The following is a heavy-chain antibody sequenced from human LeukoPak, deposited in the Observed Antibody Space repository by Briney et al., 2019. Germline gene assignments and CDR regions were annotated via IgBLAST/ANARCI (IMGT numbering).Heavy chain of an antibody. CDR3: ARDGRTYGDAFDI. D-gene: IGHD4-17*01. V-gene: IGHV4-39*02. Sequence: SETLSLTCTVSGVSISSNIYYWGWIRQPPGKGLEWIGSINYSGSTYYNPSLNSRVTISVDTSKNQFSLKLSSVTAADTAVYYCARDGRTYGDAFDIWGQGTMVTVSS. CDR2: INYSGST. J-gene: IGHJ3*02. CDR1: GVSISSNIYY.